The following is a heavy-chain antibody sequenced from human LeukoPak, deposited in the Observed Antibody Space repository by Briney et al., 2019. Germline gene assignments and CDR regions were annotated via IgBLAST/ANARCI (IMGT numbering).Heavy chain of an antibody. Sequence: ASVKVSCKASGYTFTGYYMHGVRQAPGQGLEWMGWINPNSGGTNYAQKFQGRVTMTRDTSISTAYMELSRLRSDDTAVYYCAGDWNLGYDAFDIWGQGTMVTVSS. D-gene: IGHD1-7*01. J-gene: IGHJ3*02. CDR2: INPNSGGT. V-gene: IGHV1-2*02. CDR1: GYTFTGYY. CDR3: AGDWNLGYDAFDI.